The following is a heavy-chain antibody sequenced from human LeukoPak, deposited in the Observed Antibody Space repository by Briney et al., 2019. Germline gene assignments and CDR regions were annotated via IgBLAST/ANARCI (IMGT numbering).Heavy chain of an antibody. CDR1: GFTFDDYG. V-gene: IGHV3-20*04. Sequence: PGGSLRLSCAASGFTFDDYGMSWVRQAPGKGLEWVSGINWNGGSTVYADSVKGRFTISRDNAKNSLYLQMNSLRAEDTALYYYARGNRIVVVPAAYDYWGQGTLVTVSS. D-gene: IGHD2-2*01. CDR3: ARGNRIVVVPAAYDY. J-gene: IGHJ4*02. CDR2: INWNGGST.